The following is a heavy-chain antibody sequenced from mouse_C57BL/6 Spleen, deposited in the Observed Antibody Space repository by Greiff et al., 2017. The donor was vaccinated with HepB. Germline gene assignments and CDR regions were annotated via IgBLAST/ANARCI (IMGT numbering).Heavy chain of an antibody. J-gene: IGHJ4*01. CDR2: IYPGDGDT. Sequence: VQRVESGPELVKPGASVKISCKASGYAFSSSWMNWVKQRPGKGLEWIGRIYPGDGDTNYNGKFKGKATLTADKSSSTAYMQLSSLTSEDSAVYFCARGGPGDYAMDYWGQGTSVTVSS. CDR1: GYAFSSSW. CDR3: ARGGPGDYAMDY. V-gene: IGHV1-82*01.